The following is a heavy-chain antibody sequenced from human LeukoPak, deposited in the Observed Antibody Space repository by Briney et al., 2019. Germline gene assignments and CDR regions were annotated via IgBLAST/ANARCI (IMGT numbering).Heavy chain of an antibody. CDR3: ARDSNIATRRYYFNS. V-gene: IGHV3-23*01. CDR2: ISGSGDTT. D-gene: IGHD6-6*01. J-gene: IGHJ4*02. CDR1: GFAFRSYA. Sequence: GGSLRLSCAASGFAFRSYAMSWVRQAPGKGLDWVSAISGSGDTTDYADSVKGRFTISRDNSKDTLYLQMNSLRAEDTAIYSCARDSNIATRRYYFNSWGQGTLVTVSS.